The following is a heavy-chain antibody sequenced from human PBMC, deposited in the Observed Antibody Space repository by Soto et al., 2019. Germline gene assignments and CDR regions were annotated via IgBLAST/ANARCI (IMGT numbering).Heavy chain of an antibody. J-gene: IGHJ4*02. D-gene: IGHD3-10*01. V-gene: IGHV3-23*01. CDR3: AKDHRSSGSGSYSEFDY. Sequence: GGSLRLSCAASGFTFRSYAMSWVRQAPGKGLEWASAISGSGIDTYYADSVKGRFTISRDSSKNTLYLQMNSLRAEDTAVYYCAKDHRSSGSGSYSEFDYWGQGTLVTVSS. CDR1: GFTFRSYA. CDR2: ISGSGIDT.